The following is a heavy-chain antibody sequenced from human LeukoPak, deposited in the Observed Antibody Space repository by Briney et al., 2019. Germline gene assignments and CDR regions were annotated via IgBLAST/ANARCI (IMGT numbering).Heavy chain of an antibody. Sequence: PSETLSLTCAVYGGSFSGYYWSWIRQHPGKGLEWIGYIYYSGSTYYNPSLKSRVTISVDTSKNQFSLKLSSVTAAGTAVYYCARGGHYYDSSGSLIDYWGQGTLVTVSS. CDR3: ARGGHYYDSSGSLIDY. CDR1: GGSFSGYY. V-gene: IGHV4-31*11. D-gene: IGHD3-22*01. CDR2: IYYSGST. J-gene: IGHJ4*02.